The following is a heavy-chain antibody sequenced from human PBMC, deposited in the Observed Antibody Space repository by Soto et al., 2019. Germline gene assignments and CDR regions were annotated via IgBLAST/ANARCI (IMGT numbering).Heavy chain of an antibody. Sequence: SETLSLTCAVSGGSINNSNWLSWVRQPPGKGLEGIGESYHSGSTNYNPSLKSRVTISIDKSKSQFSLTLNSVIAADTAVYYCAGSFISGWFTWFDPWGQGNLVTVSS. CDR3: AGSFISGWFTWFDP. CDR1: GGSINNSNW. J-gene: IGHJ5*02. V-gene: IGHV4-4*02. CDR2: SYHSGST. D-gene: IGHD6-19*01.